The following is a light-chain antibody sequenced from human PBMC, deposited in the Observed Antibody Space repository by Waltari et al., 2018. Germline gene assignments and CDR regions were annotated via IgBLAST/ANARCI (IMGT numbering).Light chain of an antibody. J-gene: IGLJ1*01. Sequence: QSALTQPASVSGSPGQSITISCTGTSSDVGSNNLVSWYQQHPGKAPKLMIYEGSKRPSGVSNRFSRSKSGNTASLTISGLQAEDEADYYCCSYAGSSTYVFGTGTKVTVL. CDR2: EGS. CDR3: CSYAGSSTYV. CDR1: SSDVGSNNL. V-gene: IGLV2-23*01.